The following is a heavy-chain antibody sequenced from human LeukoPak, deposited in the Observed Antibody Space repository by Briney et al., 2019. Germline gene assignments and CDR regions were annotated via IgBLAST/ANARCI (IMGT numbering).Heavy chain of an antibody. CDR1: GYTFTGYY. V-gene: IGHV1-2*02. J-gene: IGHJ1*01. D-gene: IGHD6-19*01. Sequence: GASVKVSCKASGYTFTGYYMHWVRQAPGQGLEWMGWINPNSGGTNYAQKFQGRVTMTRDTSISTAYMELSRLRSDDTAVYYCARATRQWLLQWLEYFQHWGQGTLVTVSS. CDR2: INPNSGGT. CDR3: ARATRQWLLQWLEYFQH.